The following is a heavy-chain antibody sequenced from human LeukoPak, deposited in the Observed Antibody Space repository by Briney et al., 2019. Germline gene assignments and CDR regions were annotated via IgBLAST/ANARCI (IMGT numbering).Heavy chain of an antibody. D-gene: IGHD1-26*01. CDR3: ARDIRYSGSYCG. V-gene: IGHV3-21*01. Sequence: GGSLRLSCAASGFTFSSYSMNWVRQAPGEGLEWVSSISSSSSYIYYADSVKGRFTISRDNAKNSLYLQMNSLRAEDTAVYYCARDIRYSGSYCGWGQGTLVTVSS. CDR2: ISSSSSYI. J-gene: IGHJ4*02. CDR1: GFTFSSYS.